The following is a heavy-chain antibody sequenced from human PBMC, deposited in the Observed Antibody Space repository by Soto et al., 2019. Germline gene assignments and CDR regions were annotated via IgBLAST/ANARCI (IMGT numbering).Heavy chain of an antibody. V-gene: IGHV3-72*01. CDR3: ARAPTAYYYYYMDV. CDR1: GFTFSDHY. Sequence: EVQLVESGGGLVQPGGSLRLSCEASGFTFSDHYMDWVRQAPGKGLEWVGRTRSKANSYTTEYAASVKGRFTISRDDSKNSLYLQMNSLKTEDTAVYYCARAPTAYYYYYMDVWGKGTTVTVSS. J-gene: IGHJ6*03. CDR2: TRSKANSYTT. D-gene: IGHD5-18*01.